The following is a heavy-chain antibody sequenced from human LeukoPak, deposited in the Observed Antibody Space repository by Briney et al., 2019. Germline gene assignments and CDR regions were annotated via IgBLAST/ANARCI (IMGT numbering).Heavy chain of an antibody. J-gene: IGHJ4*02. CDR3: ARVIAVAGSGFDY. D-gene: IGHD6-19*01. V-gene: IGHV1-2*02. CDR1: GYTFTGYY. CDR2: INPNSGGT. Sequence: ASVKVSCKASGYTFTGYYMHWVRQAPGQGLEWMGWINPNSGGTNYAQKFQGRVTMTRDTSISTAYMELSRLRSDDTAVYYCARVIAVAGSGFDYWGQGTLVTVSS.